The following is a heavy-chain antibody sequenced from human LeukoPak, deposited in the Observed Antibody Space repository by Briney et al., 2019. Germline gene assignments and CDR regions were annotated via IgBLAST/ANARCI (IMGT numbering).Heavy chain of an antibody. CDR2: FDPEDGET. D-gene: IGHD3-22*01. CDR3: ATHPFYYYDSSGLPGWFDP. CDR1: GYTLTELS. Sequence: ASVKVSCKVSGYTLTELSMHWVRQAPGKGLEWMGGFDPEDGETIYAQKFQGRVTMTEDTSTDTAYMELSSLRSEDTAVYYCATHPFYYYDSSGLPGWFDPWGQGTLVTVSS. V-gene: IGHV1-24*01. J-gene: IGHJ5*02.